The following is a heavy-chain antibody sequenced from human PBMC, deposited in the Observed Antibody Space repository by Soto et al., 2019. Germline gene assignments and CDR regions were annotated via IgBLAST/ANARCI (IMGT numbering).Heavy chain of an antibody. V-gene: IGHV3-53*01. Sequence: GGSLRLSCAASGFTVSSNYMSWVRQAPGKGLEWVSVIYSGGSTYYADSVKGRFTISRDNSKNTLYLQMNSLRAEDTAVYYCARSAHYDFWSGYYGYYYYGMDVWGQGTTVTVS. CDR3: ARSAHYDFWSGYYGYYYYGMDV. J-gene: IGHJ6*02. D-gene: IGHD3-3*01. CDR1: GFTVSSNY. CDR2: IYSGGST.